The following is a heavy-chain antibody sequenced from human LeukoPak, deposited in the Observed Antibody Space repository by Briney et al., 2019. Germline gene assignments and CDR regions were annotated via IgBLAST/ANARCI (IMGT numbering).Heavy chain of an antibody. J-gene: IGHJ5*02. CDR1: GYTFTSNY. V-gene: IGHV1-46*01. CDR3: ARSGFGSGISFDL. Sequence: ASVKVSCKAFGYTFTSNYMHWVRQAPGQGPEWMGVISPSGGSTTYAQKFQGRVTLTRDMSTSTDYLELSSLRSEDTAVYYCARSGFGSGISFDLWGQGTLVTVSS. CDR2: ISPSGGST. D-gene: IGHD3-10*01.